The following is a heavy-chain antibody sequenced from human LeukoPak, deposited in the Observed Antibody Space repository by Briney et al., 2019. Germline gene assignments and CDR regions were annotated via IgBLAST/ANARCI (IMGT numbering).Heavy chain of an antibody. D-gene: IGHD1-26*01. J-gene: IGHJ5*02. CDR2: INPNSGGT. CDR3: ARAGASNWFDP. Sequence: ASVKVSCKASGYTFTGNYMHWVRQAPGQGLEWMGWINPNSGGTHYAQKFQGRVTMTRDTSISTAYMELSRLRSDDTAVYYCARAGASNWFDPWGQGTLVTVSS. CDR1: GYTFTGNY. V-gene: IGHV1-2*02.